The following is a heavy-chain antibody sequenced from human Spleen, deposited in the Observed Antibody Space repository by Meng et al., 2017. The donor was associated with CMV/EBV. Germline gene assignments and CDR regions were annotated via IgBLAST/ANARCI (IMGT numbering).Heavy chain of an antibody. D-gene: IGHD3-3*01. V-gene: IGHV1-18*01. CDR2: ISAYNGNT. CDR1: YTLTSYG. CDR3: ARDAIFGVVIPALGMDV. J-gene: IGHJ6*02. Sequence: YTLTSYGISWVRQSPGQGLEWMGWISAYNGNTNYAQKLQGRVTMTTDTSTSTAYMELRSLRSDDTAVYYCARDAIFGVVIPALGMDVWGQGTMVTVSS.